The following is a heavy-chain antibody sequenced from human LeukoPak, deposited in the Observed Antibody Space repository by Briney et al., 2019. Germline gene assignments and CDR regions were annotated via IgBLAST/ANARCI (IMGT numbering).Heavy chain of an antibody. J-gene: IGHJ4*02. V-gene: IGHV3-74*01. D-gene: IGHD6-6*01. CDR3: ARGPNSNWSGLDF. Sequence: GGSLRLSCAASGFTFSSYSMNWVRQAPGKGLVWVSRISPTGSTTSYADSVKGRFTVSRDNAKNTLYLQVNNLRAEDTAVYYCARGPNSNWSGLDFWGQGTLLTVSS. CDR1: GFTFSSYS. CDR2: ISPTGSTT.